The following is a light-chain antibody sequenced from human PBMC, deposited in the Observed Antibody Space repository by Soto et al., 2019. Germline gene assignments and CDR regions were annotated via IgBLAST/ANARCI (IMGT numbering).Light chain of an antibody. Sequence: QSVLTQPASVSGSPGQSITTSCTGTSSGVGGYNYVSWYQQHPGKAPKLMIYEVSNRPSGVSNRSSGSKSGNTASLTISGLQAEDEADYYCSSYTSSTFYVLGNGTKVTVL. CDR2: EVS. J-gene: IGLJ1*01. V-gene: IGLV2-14*01. CDR3: SSYTSSTFYV. CDR1: SSGVGGYNY.